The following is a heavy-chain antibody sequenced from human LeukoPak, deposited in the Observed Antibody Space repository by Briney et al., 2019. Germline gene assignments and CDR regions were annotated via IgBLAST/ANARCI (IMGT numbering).Heavy chain of an antibody. CDR1: GGTFSSYA. CDR3: ARDRGVATIYGMDV. V-gene: IGHV1-69*13. D-gene: IGHD3-3*01. Sequence: GASVKVSCKASGGTFSSYAICWVRQAPGQGLEWMGGIIPIFGTANYAQKFQGRVTITADESTSTAYMELSSLRSEDTAVYYCARDRGVATIYGMDVWGKGTTVTVSS. J-gene: IGHJ6*04. CDR2: IIPIFGTA.